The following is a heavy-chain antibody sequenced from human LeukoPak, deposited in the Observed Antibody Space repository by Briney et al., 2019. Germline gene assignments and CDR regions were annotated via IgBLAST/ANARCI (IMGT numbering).Heavy chain of an antibody. CDR1: GFTFSSYV. D-gene: IGHD5-18*01. CDR3: ARGSPDTYYYYYMDV. J-gene: IGHJ6*03. V-gene: IGHV3-30*14. Sequence: PGGSLRLSCAASGFTFSSYVMHWVRQAPGKGLEGVAIISYDGSNEYYADSVKGRFTISRDNSKNTLYLQMNSLRAEDTAVYYCARGSPDTYYYYYMDVWGKGTTVTVSS. CDR2: ISYDGSNE.